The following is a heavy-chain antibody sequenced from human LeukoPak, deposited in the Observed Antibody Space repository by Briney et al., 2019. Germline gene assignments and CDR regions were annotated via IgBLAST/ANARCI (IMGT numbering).Heavy chain of an antibody. CDR3: AKGHGDASGYHYFDY. V-gene: IGHV4-39*07. CDR1: GGSISSSTYF. D-gene: IGHD3-22*01. Sequence: SETLSLTCIVSGGSISSSTYFWGWIRQPPGKGLEWIGIISYNGTTYYNPSLKRRVTISVDTSKNQFSLRLNSVTAADTAVYYCAKGHGDASGYHYFDYWGQGTLVTVSS. CDR2: ISYNGTT. J-gene: IGHJ4*02.